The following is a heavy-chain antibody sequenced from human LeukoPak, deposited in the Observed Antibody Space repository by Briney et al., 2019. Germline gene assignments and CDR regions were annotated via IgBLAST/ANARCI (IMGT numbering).Heavy chain of an antibody. Sequence: GRSLRLSCAASGFTFSSYAMHWVRQAPGKGLEWVAVISYDGSNKYYADSVKGRFTISRDNSKNTLYLQMNSLRAEDTAVYYCAKDQWSGDYYYGMDVWGQGTSVTVSS. V-gene: IGHV3-30-3*01. J-gene: IGHJ6*02. D-gene: IGHD3-10*01. CDR2: ISYDGSNK. CDR3: AKDQWSGDYYYGMDV. CDR1: GFTFSSYA.